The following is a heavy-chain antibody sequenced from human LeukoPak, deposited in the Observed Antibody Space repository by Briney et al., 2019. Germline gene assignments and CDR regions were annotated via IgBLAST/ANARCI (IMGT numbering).Heavy chain of an antibody. CDR2: FDPEDGET. CDR1: GYTLTELS. D-gene: IGHD6-19*01. J-gene: IGHJ6*02. CDR3: ATTARPYSSGWYFYYGMDV. V-gene: IGHV1-24*01. Sequence: ASVKVPCKVSGYTLTELSMHWVRQAPGKGLEWMGGFDPEDGETIYAQKFQGRVTMTEDTSTDTAYMELSSLRSEDTAVYYCATTARPYSSGWYFYYGMDVWGQGTTVTVSS.